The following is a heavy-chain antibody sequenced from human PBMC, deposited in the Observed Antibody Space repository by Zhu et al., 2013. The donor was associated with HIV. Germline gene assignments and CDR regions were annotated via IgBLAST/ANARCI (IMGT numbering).Heavy chain of an antibody. CDR3: AVFRGATIFGVVSSLHGMDV. Sequence: QVQLVQSGAEVKKPGSSVKVSCKASGGTFSSYAISWVRQAPGQGLEWMGGIIPIFGTANYAQKFQGRVTITADKSTSTAYMELSSLRSEDTAVYYCAVFRGATIFGVVSSLHGMDVWGQGTTVTVSS. CDR1: GGTFSSYA. CDR2: IIPIFGTA. V-gene: IGHV1-69*06. D-gene: IGHD3-3*01. J-gene: IGHJ6*02.